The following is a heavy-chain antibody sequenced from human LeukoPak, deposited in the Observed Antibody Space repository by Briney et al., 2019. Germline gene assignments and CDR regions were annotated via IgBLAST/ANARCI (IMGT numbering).Heavy chain of an antibody. CDR1: GFTFSTYT. D-gene: IGHD5-18*01. J-gene: IGHJ3*02. CDR2: ISSSSSYI. V-gene: IGHV3-21*01. CDR3: ARDEGIRLWLWSDAFDI. Sequence: PGGSLRLSCAASGFTFSTYTMNWVRQAPGKGLEGVSSISSSSSYIYYADSVKGRFTISRDNAKNSLYLQMNSLRAEDTAVYYCARDEGIRLWLWSDAFDIWGQGTMVTVSS.